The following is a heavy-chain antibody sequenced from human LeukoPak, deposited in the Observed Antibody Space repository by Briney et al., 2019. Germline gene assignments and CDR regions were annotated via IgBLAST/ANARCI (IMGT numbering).Heavy chain of an antibody. CDR2: INHSGST. D-gene: IGHD1-1*01. Sequence: SETLSLTCAVYGGSFSGYYWSWIRQPPGKGLESIGEINHSGSTNYNPSLKSRVTISVDTSKNQFSLKLSSVTAADTAVYYCARGVQLERRFDPWGQGTLVTVSS. CDR1: GGSFSGYY. J-gene: IGHJ5*02. V-gene: IGHV4-34*01. CDR3: ARGVQLERRFDP.